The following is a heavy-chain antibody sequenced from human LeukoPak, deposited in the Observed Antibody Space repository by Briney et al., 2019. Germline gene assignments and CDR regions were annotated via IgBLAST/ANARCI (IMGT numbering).Heavy chain of an antibody. J-gene: IGHJ4*02. CDR2: ISYDGSNK. CDR3: AKDVLEWSFLEGALIDY. Sequence: GGSLRLSCAASGFTFSSYGMPWVRQAPGKGLEWVAVISYDGSNKYYADSVKGRFAISRDNSKNTLYLQMNSLRAEDTAVYYCAKDVLEWSFLEGALIDYWGQGTLVTVSS. D-gene: IGHD1-26*01. CDR1: GFTFSSYG. V-gene: IGHV3-30*18.